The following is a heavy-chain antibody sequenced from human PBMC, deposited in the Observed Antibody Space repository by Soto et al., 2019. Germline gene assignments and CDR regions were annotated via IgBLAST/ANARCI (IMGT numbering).Heavy chain of an antibody. D-gene: IGHD2-8*01. V-gene: IGHV4-4*02. J-gene: IGHJ4*02. CDR3: ARACLNVICYTQGLEL. Sequence: QVQLQESGPGLVKPSGTLSLTCGVSGGSISSSNWWSWVRQPRGKGLEWIGEIHHSGISKYNPALQSRHTISLDKPKNHFSLQLTSVTSANTAVYYCARACLNVICYTQGLELWGQGTLVLVSS. CDR1: GGSISSSNW. CDR2: IHHSGIS.